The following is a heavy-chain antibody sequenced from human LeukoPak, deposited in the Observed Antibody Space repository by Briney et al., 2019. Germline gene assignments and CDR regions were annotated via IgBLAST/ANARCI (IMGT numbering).Heavy chain of an antibody. D-gene: IGHD6-19*01. V-gene: IGHV4-34*01. CDR1: GGSFSGYY. Sequence: ASETLSLTCAVYGGSFSGYYWSWIRQPPGKGLEWIGEINHSGSTNYNPSLKSRVTISVDTSKNQFSLKLSSVTAADTAVYYCASGGIAVAGTGNSFDYWGQGTLVTASS. CDR2: INHSGST. J-gene: IGHJ4*02. CDR3: ASGGIAVAGTGNSFDY.